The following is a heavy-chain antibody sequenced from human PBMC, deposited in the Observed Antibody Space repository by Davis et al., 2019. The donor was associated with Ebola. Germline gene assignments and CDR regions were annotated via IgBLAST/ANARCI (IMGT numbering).Heavy chain of an antibody. CDR1: GYRFTSYY. V-gene: IGHV1-46*01. CDR3: AREGGRYYDSSGYVFDI. Sequence: ASVTVSCKASGYRFTSYYMHWVRQAPGQGLEWMGIINPITGGTSYAQNFQVRVNMTRDTSTSTVYMELSSLRFEDTAVYYCAREGGRYYDSSGYVFDIWGQGTMVKVSS. D-gene: IGHD3-22*01. J-gene: IGHJ3*02. CDR2: INPITGGT.